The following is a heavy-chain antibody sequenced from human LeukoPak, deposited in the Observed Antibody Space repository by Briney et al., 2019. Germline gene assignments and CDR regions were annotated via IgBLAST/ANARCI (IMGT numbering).Heavy chain of an antibody. J-gene: IGHJ6*02. CDR2: IYYSGST. D-gene: IGHD3-10*01. V-gene: IGHV4-59*08. Sequence: SETLSLTCAVYGGSFSSYYWSWIRQPPGKGLEWIGYIYYSGSTNYNPSLKSRVTISVDTSKNQFSLKLSSVTAADTAVYYCARRVRVFYGMDVWGQGTTVTVSS. CDR3: ARRVRVFYGMDV. CDR1: GGSFSSYY.